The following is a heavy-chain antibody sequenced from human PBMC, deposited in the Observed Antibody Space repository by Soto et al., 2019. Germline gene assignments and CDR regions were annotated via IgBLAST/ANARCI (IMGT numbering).Heavy chain of an antibody. CDR2: IRSKAYGGTT. J-gene: IGHJ5*02. CDR1: GFTFGDYA. V-gene: IGHV3-49*03. D-gene: IGHD6-13*01. Sequence: GGSLRLSCTASGFTFGDYAMSWFRQAPGKGLEWVGFIRSKAYGGTTEYAASVKGRFTISRDDSKSIAYLQMNSLKTEDTAVYYCTREDSSSWDPRVFDPWGQGTLVTVSS. CDR3: TREDSSSWDPRVFDP.